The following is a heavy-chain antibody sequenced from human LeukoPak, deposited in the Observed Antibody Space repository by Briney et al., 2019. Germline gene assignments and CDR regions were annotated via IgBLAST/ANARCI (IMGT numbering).Heavy chain of an antibody. Sequence: PGGSLRLSCSASGFTFSSYAMHWVRQAPGKGLEWVAVISYDGSNKYYADSVKGRFTISRDNSKNTLYLQMNSLRAEDTAVYYCAKAPGYSYGSSFDIWGQGTMVTVSS. J-gene: IGHJ3*02. CDR3: AKAPGYSYGSSFDI. CDR1: GFTFSSYA. D-gene: IGHD5-18*01. CDR2: ISYDGSNK. V-gene: IGHV3-30*04.